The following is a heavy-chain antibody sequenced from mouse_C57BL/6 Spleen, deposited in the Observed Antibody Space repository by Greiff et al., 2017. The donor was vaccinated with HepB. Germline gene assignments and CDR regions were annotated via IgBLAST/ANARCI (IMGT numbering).Heavy chain of an antibody. CDR1: GYTFTSYW. CDR2: IDPNSGGT. CDR3: ARVDGYGGPPWFAY. Sequence: QVQLKQPGAELVKPGASVKLSCKASGYTFTSYWMHWVKQRPGRGLEWIGRIDPNSGGTKYNEKFKSKATLTVDTPSSTAYMQLSSLTSEDAAVYCCARVDGYGGPPWFAYWGQGTLVTVSA. V-gene: IGHV1-72*01. J-gene: IGHJ3*01. D-gene: IGHD2-2*01.